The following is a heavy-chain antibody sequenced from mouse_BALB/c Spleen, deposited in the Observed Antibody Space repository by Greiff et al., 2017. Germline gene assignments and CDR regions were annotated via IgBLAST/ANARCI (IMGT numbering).Heavy chain of an antibody. CDR1: GFSLTSYG. J-gene: IGHJ3*01. CDR2: IWAGGST. CDR3: ARDGVLRSWFAY. Sequence: VQGVESGPGLVAPSQSLSITCTVSGFSLTSYGVHWVRQPPGKGLEWLGVIWAGGSTNYNSALMSRLSISKDNSKSQVFLKMNSLQTDDTAMYYCARDGVLRSWFAYWGQGTLVTVSA. V-gene: IGHV2-9*02. D-gene: IGHD1-1*01.